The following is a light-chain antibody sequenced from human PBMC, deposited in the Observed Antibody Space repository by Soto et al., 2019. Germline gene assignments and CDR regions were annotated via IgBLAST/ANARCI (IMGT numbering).Light chain of an antibody. V-gene: IGKV3-15*01. CDR3: QHYHGWPIT. CDR1: QSVSSN. CDR2: GAS. Sequence: EIGMTQSPATLSVSPGERATVSCRASQSVSSNLAWYQQKPGQAPRLLIYGASTRATGIPARFSGSGSGTEFTLTISSLQSEDFAVYYCQHYHGWPITFGQGTRLEI. J-gene: IGKJ5*01.